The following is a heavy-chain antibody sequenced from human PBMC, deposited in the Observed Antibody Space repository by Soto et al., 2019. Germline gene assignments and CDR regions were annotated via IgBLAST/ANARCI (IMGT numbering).Heavy chain of an antibody. CDR3: ARDLWWYLH. CDR2: ISAGSEGA. D-gene: IGHD2-15*01. Sequence: EVQLLESGGGLVQPGGALRLSCAASGFTFSSHAMSWVRQAPGKGLEWISSISAGSEGAYYAASVKGRFTISRDNSNNTLYLQMNSLRAEATAVYYCARDLWWYLHWGQGTLVTVSS. J-gene: IGHJ4*02. CDR1: GFTFSSHA. V-gene: IGHV3-23*01.